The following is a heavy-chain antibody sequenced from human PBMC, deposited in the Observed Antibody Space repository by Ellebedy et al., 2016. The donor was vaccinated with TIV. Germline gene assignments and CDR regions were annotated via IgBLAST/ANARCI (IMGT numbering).Heavy chain of an antibody. V-gene: IGHV3-21*01. CDR3: AREIGGGGSA. CDR2: ISSSSSYI. CDR1: GFTFSSYS. J-gene: IGHJ5*02. D-gene: IGHD2-15*01. Sequence: GGSLRLXXAASGFTFSSYSMNWVRQAPGKGLEWVSFISSSSSYIYYADSVQGRFTISRDNAKNSLYLQLNSLRDEDTAVYYCAREIGGGGSAWGQGTLVTVSS.